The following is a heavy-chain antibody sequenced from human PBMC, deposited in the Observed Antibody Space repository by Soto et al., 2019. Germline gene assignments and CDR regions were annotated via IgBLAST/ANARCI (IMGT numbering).Heavy chain of an antibody. CDR2: INAGNGNT. V-gene: IGHV1-3*01. D-gene: IGHD2-15*01. J-gene: IGHJ6*02. Sequence: ASWKVSCXASGYTVTSYAMHWVRQAPGQRLEWMGCINAGNGNTKYAQKFQGRVTITTDKSTSTAYMELTILTSEDTAVYYCAKSPTPGSATPSYYGMDVWGRGTTVTVS. CDR3: AKSPTPGSATPSYYGMDV. CDR1: GYTVTSYA.